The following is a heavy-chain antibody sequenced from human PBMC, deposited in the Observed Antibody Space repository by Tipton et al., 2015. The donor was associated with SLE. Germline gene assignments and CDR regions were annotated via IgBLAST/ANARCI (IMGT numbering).Heavy chain of an antibody. J-gene: IGHJ5*02. V-gene: IGHV4-59*01. Sequence: PGLVKPSETLSLTCTVSGVSIDYYYWSWIRQPPGKGLEWIGHIYYSGSTNYNPSLKSRVTVLVDTSQNQLSLKLTSVTAADTAMYYCAREVPGGWFGELPNWFDPWGQGTLVTVSS. CDR3: AREVPGGWFGELPNWFDP. CDR1: GVSIDYYY. CDR2: IYYSGST. D-gene: IGHD3-10*01.